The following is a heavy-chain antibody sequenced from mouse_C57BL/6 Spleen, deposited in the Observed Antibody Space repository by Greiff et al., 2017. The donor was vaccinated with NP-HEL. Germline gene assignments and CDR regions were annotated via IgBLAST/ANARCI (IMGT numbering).Heavy chain of an antibody. V-gene: IGHV5-17*01. CDR2: ISSGSSTI. CDR3: ARPLYDYDWYFDV. J-gene: IGHJ1*03. Sequence: EVKLVESGGGLVKPGGSLKLSCAASGFTFSDYGMHWVRQAPEKGLEWVAYISSGSSTIYYADTVKGRFTISRDNAKNTLFLQMTSLRSEDTAMYYCARPLYDYDWYFDVWGTGTTVTVSS. CDR1: GFTFSDYG. D-gene: IGHD2-4*01.